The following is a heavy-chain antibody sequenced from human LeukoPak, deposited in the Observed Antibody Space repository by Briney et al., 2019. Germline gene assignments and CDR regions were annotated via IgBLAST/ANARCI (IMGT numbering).Heavy chain of an antibody. CDR1: GFTFSNYA. V-gene: IGHV3-30*04. CDR3: ARDKDYGSGSDYNEYVFDF. D-gene: IGHD3-10*01. Sequence: GGSLRLSCAASGFTFSNYAMHWVRQAPGKGLEWVAVISYDGVNQYYADSVKGRFTISRDNSKNTLYLQMNSLRAEDTAVYYCARDKDYGSGSDYNEYVFDFWGQGTMVTVSS. CDR2: ISYDGVNQ. J-gene: IGHJ3*01.